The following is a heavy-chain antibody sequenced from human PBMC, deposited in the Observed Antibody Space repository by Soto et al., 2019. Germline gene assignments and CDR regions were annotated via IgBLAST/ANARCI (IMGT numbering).Heavy chain of an antibody. V-gene: IGHV3-48*01. Sequence: GGSLRLSCAASGFTFSSYSMNWVRQAPGKGLEWVSYISSSSTTMYYADSVKGRFTISRDNANNSLYLQMNSLRAEDTAVYYCARDYSSVWYFDYWGQGTLVTVSS. CDR1: GFTFSSYS. J-gene: IGHJ4*02. CDR3: ARDYSSVWYFDY. D-gene: IGHD6-25*01. CDR2: ISSSSTTM.